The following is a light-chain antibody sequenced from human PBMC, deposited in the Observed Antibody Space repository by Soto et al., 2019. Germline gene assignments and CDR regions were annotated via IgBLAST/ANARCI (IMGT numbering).Light chain of an antibody. CDR1: QSINTY. Sequence: ENVLTQSPATLSLSPGEGATLSCRASQSINTYLAWYQQKPGQAPRLLIYDASKRATGIPARFSGSGSGTNFTLTISSLEPEDFAVYYCQQRRSWQVTFVQGTRLEIK. J-gene: IGKJ5*01. CDR2: DAS. CDR3: QQRRSWQVT. V-gene: IGKV3D-11*02.